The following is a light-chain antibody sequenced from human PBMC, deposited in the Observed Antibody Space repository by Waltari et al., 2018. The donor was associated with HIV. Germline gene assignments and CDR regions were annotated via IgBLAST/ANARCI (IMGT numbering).Light chain of an antibody. Sequence: SSELTQDPAVSVALGQTVRITCQGDSLRNYYPSWYQQKPGQAPVLVIYGKNNRPSGIPDRFSGSRSGNTASLTITGAQAEDEADYYCNSRDSSGNLYVLFGGGTKLTVL. CDR2: GKN. J-gene: IGLJ3*02. CDR3: NSRDSSGNLYVL. CDR1: SLRNYY. V-gene: IGLV3-19*01.